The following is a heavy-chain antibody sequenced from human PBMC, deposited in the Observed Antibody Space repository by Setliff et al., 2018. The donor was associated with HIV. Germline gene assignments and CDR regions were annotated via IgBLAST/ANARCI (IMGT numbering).Heavy chain of an antibody. Sequence: ASVKVSCKASGSTLTNNDINWLRQVAGQGLEWIGWMSGINDAGGSAQKFQGRVTMTRDTSISTAYMELSSLRSEDTAVYYCARVPVADDSSGWYGNWYFDLWGPGTLVTVSS. D-gene: IGHD6-19*01. CDR3: ARVPVADDSSGWYGNWYFDL. J-gene: IGHJ2*01. CDR2: MSGINDAG. V-gene: IGHV1-8*01. CDR1: GSTLTNND.